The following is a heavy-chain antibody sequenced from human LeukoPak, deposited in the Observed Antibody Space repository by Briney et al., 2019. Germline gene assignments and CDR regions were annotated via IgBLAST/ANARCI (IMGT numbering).Heavy chain of an antibody. Sequence: GGSLRLSCAASGFTFSSYAMSWVRQAPGKGLEWASAISGSGGSTYYADSVKGRFTISRDNSKNTLYLQMNSLRAEDTALYYCARGDTSLQRNDALDIWGQGTMVSVSS. CDR2: ISGSGGST. CDR1: GFTFSSYA. J-gene: IGHJ3*02. D-gene: IGHD2/OR15-2a*01. CDR3: ARGDTSLQRNDALDI. V-gene: IGHV3-23*01.